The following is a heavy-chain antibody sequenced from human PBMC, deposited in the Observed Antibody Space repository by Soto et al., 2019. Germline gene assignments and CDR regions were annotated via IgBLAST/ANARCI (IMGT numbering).Heavy chain of an antibody. CDR2: IRSKANSYAT. Sequence: EVQLVESGGGLVQPGGSLKLSCAASGFTFSGSAMHWVRQASGKGLEWVGRIRSKANSYATAYAASVKGRFTISRDDSKNTAYLQMNSLKTEDTAVYYCTRDGFSRAYYDFWSGYKDWGQGTLVTVSS. CDR3: TRDGFSRAYYDFWSGYKD. CDR1: GFTFSGSA. J-gene: IGHJ4*02. V-gene: IGHV3-73*01. D-gene: IGHD3-3*01.